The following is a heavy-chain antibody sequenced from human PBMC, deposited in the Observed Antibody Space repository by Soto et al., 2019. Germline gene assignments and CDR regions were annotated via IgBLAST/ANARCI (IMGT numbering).Heavy chain of an antibody. D-gene: IGHD5-12*01. J-gene: IGHJ5*02. CDR3: AKDALIGYTYSYTS. V-gene: IGHV3-23*01. CDR2: ISGSGGNT. Sequence: EVLLLASGGGLVQPGGSLRLSCAASGFTFSSNAMSWVRQAPGKGLEWVSFISGSGGNTYYADSVKGRFAISRDNSNNTVFLQLNSLRVEDTAIYYCAKDALIGYTYSYTSWGQGTLVTVSS. CDR1: GFTFSSNA.